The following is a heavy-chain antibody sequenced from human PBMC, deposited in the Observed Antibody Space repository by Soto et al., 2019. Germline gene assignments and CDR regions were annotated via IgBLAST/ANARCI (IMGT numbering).Heavy chain of an antibody. J-gene: IGHJ5*02. CDR1: GYTFTSYA. Sequence: ASVKVSCKASGYTFTSYAMHWVRQAPGQRLEWMGWINAGNGNTKYSQKFQGRVTITRDTSTSTVYMELSSLRPEDTAVYYCAREILDCISTSCQEWFDPWGQGTLVTVSS. CDR2: INAGNGNT. D-gene: IGHD2-2*01. V-gene: IGHV1-3*01. CDR3: AREILDCISTSCQEWFDP.